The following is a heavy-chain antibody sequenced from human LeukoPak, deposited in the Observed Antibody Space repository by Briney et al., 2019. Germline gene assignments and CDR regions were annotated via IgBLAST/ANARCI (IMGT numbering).Heavy chain of an antibody. CDR3: ARVGGYSYGSHYYYYMDV. D-gene: IGHD5-18*01. V-gene: IGHV4-61*05. CDR2: IYYSGST. CDR1: GGSISSSSYY. J-gene: IGHJ6*03. Sequence: SETLSLTCTVSGGSISSSSYYWGWIRQPPGKGLEWIGYIYYSGSTNYNPSLKSRVTISVDTSKNQFSLKLSSVTAADTAVYYCARVGGYSYGSHYYYYMDVWGKGTTVTVSS.